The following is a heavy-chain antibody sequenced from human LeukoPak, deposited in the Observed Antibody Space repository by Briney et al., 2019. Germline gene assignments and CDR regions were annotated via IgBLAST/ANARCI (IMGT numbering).Heavy chain of an antibody. D-gene: IGHD1-14*01. CDR3: AREKKTGTTRWFDP. CDR2: IYYSGST. Sequence: PSETLSLTCTVSGGSISSSSYYWGWIRQPPGKGLEWIGSIYYSGSTYYNPSLKSRVTISVDTSKNQFSLKLSSVTAADTAVYYSAREKKTGTTRWFDPWGQGTLVTVSS. V-gene: IGHV4-39*02. J-gene: IGHJ5*02. CDR1: GGSISSSSYY.